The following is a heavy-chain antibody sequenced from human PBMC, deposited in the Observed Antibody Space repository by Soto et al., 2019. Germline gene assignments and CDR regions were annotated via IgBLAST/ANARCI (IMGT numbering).Heavy chain of an antibody. V-gene: IGHV1-8*01. CDR2: MNPNSGNT. CDR3: ATYGFRCTNGVCYSSFDY. D-gene: IGHD2-8*01. CDR1: GYTFTSYD. Sequence: ASVKVSCKASGYTFTSYDINWVRQATGQGLEWMGWMNPNSGNTGYAQKFQGRVTMTRNTSISTAYMELSSLRSEDTAVYYRATYGFRCTNGVCYSSFDYWGQGTLVTVSS. J-gene: IGHJ4*02.